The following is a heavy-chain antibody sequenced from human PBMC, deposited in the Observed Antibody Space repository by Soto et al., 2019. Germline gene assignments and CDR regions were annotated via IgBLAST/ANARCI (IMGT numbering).Heavy chain of an antibody. J-gene: IGHJ4*02. CDR1: GFTFSSYS. CDR3: ARAQDYYDSSGYLYYFDY. D-gene: IGHD3-22*01. Sequence: EVQLVESGGGLVQPGGSLRLSCAASGFTFSSYSMNWVRQAPGKGLEWVSYISSSSSTIYYADSVKGRFTISRDNAKNSLYLQMNSLGDEDTAVYYCARAQDYYDSSGYLYYFDYWGQGTLVTVSS. V-gene: IGHV3-48*02. CDR2: ISSSSSTI.